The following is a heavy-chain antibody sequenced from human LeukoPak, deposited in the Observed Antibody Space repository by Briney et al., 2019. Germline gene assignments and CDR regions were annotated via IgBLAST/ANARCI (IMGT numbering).Heavy chain of an antibody. CDR1: GGSISNHF. CDR3: ARGDSSSWKYYSYYMDV. CDR2: MYTSGST. D-gene: IGHD6-13*01. Sequence: SETLSLTCTVSGGSISNHFWNWIRQPAGEGLEWIGRMYTSGSTHYNPSLKSRVTMSLDTSKNQFSLKLSSVTAADTAVYYCARGDSSSWKYYSYYMDVWGKGTTVTVS. J-gene: IGHJ6*03. V-gene: IGHV4-4*07.